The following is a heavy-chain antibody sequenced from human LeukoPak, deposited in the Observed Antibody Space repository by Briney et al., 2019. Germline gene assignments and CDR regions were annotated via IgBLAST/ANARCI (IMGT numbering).Heavy chain of an antibody. Sequence: ASVKVSCKVSGYTLTELPMHWVRQAPGKGLEWMGGFDPEDGETIYAQKFQGRVTMTEDTSTDTAYMELSSLRSEDTAVYYCATWADYGSGSYYLTFDYWGQGTLVTVSS. CDR3: ATWADYGSGSYYLTFDY. D-gene: IGHD3-10*01. J-gene: IGHJ4*02. V-gene: IGHV1-24*01. CDR1: GYTLTELP. CDR2: FDPEDGET.